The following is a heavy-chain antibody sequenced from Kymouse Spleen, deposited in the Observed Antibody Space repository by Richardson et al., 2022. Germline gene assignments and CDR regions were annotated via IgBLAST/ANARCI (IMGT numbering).Heavy chain of an antibody. J-gene: IGHJ6*02. CDR1: GFTFSSYW. CDR3: ARSYSSGWPYYYYYGMDV. Sequence: EVQLVESGGGLVQPGGSLRLSCAASGFTFSSYWMHWVRQAPGKGLVWVSRINSDGSSTSYADSVKGRFTISRDNAKNTLYLQMNSLRAEDTAVYYCARSYSSGWPYYYYYGMDVWGQGTTVTVSS. CDR2: INSDGSST. V-gene: IGHV3-74*01. D-gene: IGHD6-19*01.